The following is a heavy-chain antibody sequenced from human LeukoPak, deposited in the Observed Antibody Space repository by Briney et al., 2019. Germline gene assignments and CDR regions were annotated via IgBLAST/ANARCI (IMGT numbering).Heavy chain of an antibody. D-gene: IGHD3-16*01. CDR2: INQDGSEK. Sequence: GGSLRLSCAASGFTFSNYWMSGVRQAPGKGLEWVANINQDGSEKYYVGSVKGRFTISRDNAKNSLYLQMNSLSAEDTAVYYCARGYRLNWGQGALVTVSS. CDR1: GFTFSNYW. CDR3: ARGYRLN. J-gene: IGHJ4*02. V-gene: IGHV3-7*01.